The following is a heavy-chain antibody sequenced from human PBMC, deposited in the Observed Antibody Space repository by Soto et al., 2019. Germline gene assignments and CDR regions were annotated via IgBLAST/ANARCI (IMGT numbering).Heavy chain of an antibody. CDR2: ISPKSGGS. V-gene: IGHV1-2*02. CDR3: APNRRHPPHAAWITGLDV. D-gene: IGHD3-16*01. J-gene: IGHJ6*02. CDR1: GYTFSDNY. Sequence: ASVKVSCKTSGYTFSDNYLHWVRQAPGQGLEWIGWISPKSGGSNYARKFQGRVTMTRDTAISTAYMELSRLTSDDTAVYYCAPNRRHPPHAAWITGLDVWGQGTTVTVSS.